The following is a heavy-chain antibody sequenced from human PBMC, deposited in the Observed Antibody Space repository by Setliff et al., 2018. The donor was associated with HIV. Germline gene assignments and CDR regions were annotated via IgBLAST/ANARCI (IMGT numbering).Heavy chain of an antibody. D-gene: IGHD2-21*01. Sequence: SGPTLVNPTQTLTLTCTFSGFSLSTNGVGVGWIRQSPGKSLEWLALIYWDDDKHYSPSLKSRLTVTKDTSKNQVVFTMTNMDPVDTATYFCAHRPDCYSPFDHWGQGTLVTVSS. CDR2: IYWDDDK. CDR3: AHRPDCYSPFDH. J-gene: IGHJ4*02. V-gene: IGHV2-5*02. CDR1: GFSLSTNGVG.